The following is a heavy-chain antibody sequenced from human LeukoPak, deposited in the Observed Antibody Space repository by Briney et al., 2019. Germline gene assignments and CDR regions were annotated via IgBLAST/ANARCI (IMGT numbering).Heavy chain of an antibody. Sequence: GGSLRLSCTASGFTFSSYAMYWVRQAPGKGLEWVSGIFGSGGSAHYADSVKGRFTISRDNSKNTLYLQMNSLRAEDTAVYYCAREAGYSGYDFHGYFDYWGQGTLVTVSS. CDR1: GFTFSSYA. CDR3: AREAGYSGYDFHGYFDY. V-gene: IGHV3-23*01. J-gene: IGHJ4*02. CDR2: IFGSGGSA. D-gene: IGHD5-12*01.